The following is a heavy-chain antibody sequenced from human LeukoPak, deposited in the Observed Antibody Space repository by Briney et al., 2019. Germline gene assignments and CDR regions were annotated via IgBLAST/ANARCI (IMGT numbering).Heavy chain of an antibody. V-gene: IGHV3-21*01. CDR2: IGSDGTYI. CDR3: AMKMKTGDRVGTFDI. J-gene: IGHJ3*02. D-gene: IGHD7-27*01. Sequence: GGSLRLSCAAFGLTFSSPNMNWVRQAPMKGLEWVASIGSDGTYIYYADSVQGRFSISRDNAKNSLYLQMNSLRAEDTAVYYCAMKMKTGDRVGTFDIWGQGTMVTVSS. CDR1: GLTFSSPN.